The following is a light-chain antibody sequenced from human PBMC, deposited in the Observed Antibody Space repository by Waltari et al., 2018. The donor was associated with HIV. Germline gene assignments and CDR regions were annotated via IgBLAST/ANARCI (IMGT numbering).Light chain of an antibody. J-gene: IGLJ3*02. CDR1: SSDVGGYNY. CDR3: SSYAGSNWV. V-gene: IGLV2-8*01. CDR2: EVS. Sequence: QAALTQPPSASRSPGQSLTISCTGTSSDVGGYNYVSWYQQHPGKAPKFIIYEVSKRPSGVPDRFSGSKSGNTASLTVSGLQAEDEADYYCSSYAGSNWVFGGGTKLTVL.